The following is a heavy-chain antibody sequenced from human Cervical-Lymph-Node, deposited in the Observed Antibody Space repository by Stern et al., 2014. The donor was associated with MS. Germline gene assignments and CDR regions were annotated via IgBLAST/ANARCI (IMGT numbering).Heavy chain of an antibody. CDR3: ARDGNDEETTVTTY. CDR1: GYLFSDHA. J-gene: IGHJ4*02. D-gene: IGHD4-17*01. V-gene: IGHV7-4-1*02. CDR2: IHTDTGKP. Sequence: QLVQSGSELKKPGASVKVSCKASGYLFSDHALNWVRQAPGQGLEWMGWIHTDTGKPTYAQGFTGRFVFSLDTSVNTAFLEISGLKAEDTAVYYCARDGNDEETTVTTYWCQGTLITVSS.